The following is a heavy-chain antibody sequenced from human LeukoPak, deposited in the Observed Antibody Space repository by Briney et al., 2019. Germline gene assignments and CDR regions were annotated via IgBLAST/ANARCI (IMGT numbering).Heavy chain of an antibody. D-gene: IGHD4-23*01. J-gene: IGHJ3*02. V-gene: IGHV1-2*02. Sequence: GASMKVSCKASGYTFTGYYMHWVRQAPGQGLEWMGWINPNSGGTNYAQKFQGRVTMTRDTSISTAYMELSRLRSDDTAVYYCARAPRTPFYGGNSYAFDIWGQGTMVTVSS. CDR1: GYTFTGYY. CDR2: INPNSGGT. CDR3: ARAPRTPFYGGNSYAFDI.